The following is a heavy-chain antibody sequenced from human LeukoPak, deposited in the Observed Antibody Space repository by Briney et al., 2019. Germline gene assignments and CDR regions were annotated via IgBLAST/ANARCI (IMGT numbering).Heavy chain of an antibody. J-gene: IGHJ6*03. V-gene: IGHV3-21*01. Sequence: GGSLRLSCAASGFTFSSYEMNWVRQAPGKGLEWVSSISSRNSYIYYADSVKGRFTISRDNAKNSLYLQMNSLRAEDTAVYYCASSRYTVTTSGYYYHYMDVWGIGTTVTVSS. CDR1: GFTFSSYE. CDR3: ASSRYTVTTSGYYYHYMDV. D-gene: IGHD4-17*01. CDR2: ISSRNSYI.